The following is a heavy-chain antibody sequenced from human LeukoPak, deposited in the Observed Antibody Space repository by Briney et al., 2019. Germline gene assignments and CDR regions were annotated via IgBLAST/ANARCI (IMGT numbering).Heavy chain of an antibody. CDR3: ARHAGGISATGTRPFDY. D-gene: IGHD6-13*01. J-gene: IGHJ4*02. CDR2: IYYSGST. V-gene: IGHV4-39*01. CDR1: GASLSSSTYY. Sequence: KPSETLSLTCTVSGASLSSSTYYWGWIRQPPGKGLEWIGSIYYSGSTYYNPSLKSRVTMSVDTSKNQFSLKLSSVTAADTAVYYCARHAGGISATGTRPFDYWGQGTLVTVSS.